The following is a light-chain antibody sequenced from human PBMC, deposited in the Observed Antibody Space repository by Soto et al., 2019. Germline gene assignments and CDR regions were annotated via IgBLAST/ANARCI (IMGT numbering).Light chain of an antibody. CDR1: QDVSSY. CDR2: DAS. J-gene: IGKJ4*01. CDR3: QHRRTWPLT. V-gene: IGKV3-11*01. Sequence: EIVLTQSPATLSLSPGERASLSCRDSQDVSSYLAWYQQKPGQAPRLRIYDASNRATGIPARFSGSGSGTDFILTISSLEPEDFAIYYCQHRRTWPLTFGGGTKVEIK.